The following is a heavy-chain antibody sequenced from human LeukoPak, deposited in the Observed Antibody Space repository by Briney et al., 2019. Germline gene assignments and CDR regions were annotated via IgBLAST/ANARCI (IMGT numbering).Heavy chain of an antibody. J-gene: IGHJ4*02. CDR3: ARVGYIDEGIDY. V-gene: IGHV3-74*01. Sequence: GGSLRLSCAASGFSFSDYWMLWVRQAPGKGLLWVSRVKGDGSGITYADSVKGRFTISRDNAKNTLYLQMNSLRAEDTAIYYCARVGYIDEGIDYWGQGTLVTVSS. D-gene: IGHD5-24*01. CDR1: GFSFSDYW. CDR2: VKGDGSGI.